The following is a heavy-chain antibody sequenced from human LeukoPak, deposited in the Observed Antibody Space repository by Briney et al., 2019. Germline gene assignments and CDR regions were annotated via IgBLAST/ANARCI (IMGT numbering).Heavy chain of an antibody. Sequence: ASVKVSCKASGYTFTSYAMHWVRQAPGQRLEWMGWINAGNGNTKYSQRFQGRVTITRDTSADTAYMELSSLRSEDTAVYYCARLKYCTNGVCYAGFDYWGQGTLVTVSS. J-gene: IGHJ4*02. CDR2: INAGNGNT. CDR1: GYTFTSYA. CDR3: ARLKYCTNGVCYAGFDY. V-gene: IGHV1-3*01. D-gene: IGHD2-8*01.